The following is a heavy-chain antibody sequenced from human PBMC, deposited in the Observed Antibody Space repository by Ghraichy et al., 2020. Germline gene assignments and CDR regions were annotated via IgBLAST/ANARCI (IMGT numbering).Heavy chain of an antibody. D-gene: IGHD5-18*01. CDR1: GFTFSSSA. CDR3: AADILQRWIQVWNYGMDV. CDR2: IVVGSGNT. Sequence: SVKVSCKASGFTFSSSAVQWVRQARGQGLEWIGWIVVGSGNTNYAQKFQERVTITRDMSTSTAYMELSSLRSEDTAVYYCAADILQRWIQVWNYGMDVWGQGTTVTVSS. J-gene: IGHJ6*02. V-gene: IGHV1-58*01.